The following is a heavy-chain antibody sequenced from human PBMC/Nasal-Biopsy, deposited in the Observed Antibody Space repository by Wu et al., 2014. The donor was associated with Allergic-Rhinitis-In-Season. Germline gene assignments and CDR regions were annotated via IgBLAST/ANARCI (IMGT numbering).Heavy chain of an antibody. V-gene: IGHV3-23*01. CDR2: ISGSGDAT. D-gene: IGHD4-11*01. CDR1: GFTFSSHI. J-gene: IGHJ3*02. Sequence: LRLSCAASGFTFSSHIMSWVRQAPGKRLEWVSSISGSGDATAHADAVKGRFSISRDNSKNTLYLQMNSLRAEDTAVYYCARDAGTVTSFNALDIWGQGQWSPSLQ. CDR3: ARDAGTVTSFNALDI.